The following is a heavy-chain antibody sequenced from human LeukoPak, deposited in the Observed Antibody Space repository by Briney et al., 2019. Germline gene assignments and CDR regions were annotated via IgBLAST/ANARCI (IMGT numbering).Heavy chain of an antibody. V-gene: IGHV3-23*01. J-gene: IGHJ3*02. CDR3: AKSFSGWYFAFDI. Sequence: GGSMRLSCAAAGFTFSSLAMSWVRHVQGKGLGWVSATSGSGSSTYYAASVKGRFTISRDNYKNTLYLQMNSLRADDTAVYYCAKSFSGWYFAFDIWGQGTMVTVSS. CDR1: GFTFSSLA. CDR2: TSGSGSST. D-gene: IGHD6-19*01.